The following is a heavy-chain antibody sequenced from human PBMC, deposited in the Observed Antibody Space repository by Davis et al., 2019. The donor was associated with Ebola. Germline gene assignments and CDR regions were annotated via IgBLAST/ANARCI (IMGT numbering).Heavy chain of an antibody. V-gene: IGHV1-18*01. CDR2: ISAYNGNT. D-gene: IGHD3-10*01. Sequence: ASVKVSCKASGYTFTSYGISWVRQAPGQGLEWMGWISAYNGNTNYAQKLQGRVTMTTDTSTSTAYMELRSLRSDDTAVYYCARGPMVQGVTYYYYGMDVWGQGTTVTVSS. J-gene: IGHJ6*02. CDR3: ARGPMVQGVTYYYYGMDV. CDR1: GYTFTSYG.